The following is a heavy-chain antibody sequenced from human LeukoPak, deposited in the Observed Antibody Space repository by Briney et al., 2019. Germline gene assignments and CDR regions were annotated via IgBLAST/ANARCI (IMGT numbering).Heavy chain of an antibody. V-gene: IGHV3-7*01. CDR1: GFTFSSYW. CDR3: TRGDFVAAGPFDY. D-gene: IGHD6-13*01. CDR2: IKQDGSEK. Sequence: GGSLRLSCAASGFTFSSYWMSWVRQAPGKGLEWVANIKQDGSEKYYVDSVKGRFTISRDNAKNSLYLQMNSLRAEDTAVYYCTRGDFVAAGPFDYWGQGTLVTVSS. J-gene: IGHJ4*02.